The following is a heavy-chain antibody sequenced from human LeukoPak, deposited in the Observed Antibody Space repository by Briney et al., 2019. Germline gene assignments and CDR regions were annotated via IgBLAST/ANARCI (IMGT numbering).Heavy chain of an antibody. CDR1: GYTFTSYA. CDR3: ARTLSQYYDSSGYYDALI. J-gene: IGHJ3*02. CDR2: INAGNGNT. Sequence: GASVKVSCKASGYTFTSYAMHWVRQAPGQRLEWMGWINAGNGNTKYSQKFQGRVTITRDTSASTAYMELSSLRSEDTAVYYCARTLSQYYDSSGYYDALIWGQGTMVTVSS. V-gene: IGHV1-3*01. D-gene: IGHD3-22*01.